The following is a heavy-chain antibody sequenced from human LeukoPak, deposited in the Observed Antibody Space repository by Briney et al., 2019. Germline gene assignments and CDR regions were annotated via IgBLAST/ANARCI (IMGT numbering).Heavy chain of an antibody. J-gene: IGHJ4*02. D-gene: IGHD3-3*01. CDR1: GFTFSSYA. CDR2: IGAGGGTT. V-gene: IGHV3-23*01. CDR3: AKHIDFWSGYPIDY. Sequence: GGPLRLSCAASGFTFSSYAMSWVRQAPGKGLEWVSAIGAGGGTTYYADSVKGRFTIFRDNSKNTLYLQMNSLRAEDTAVYYCAKHIDFWSGYPIDYWGQGTLVTVSS.